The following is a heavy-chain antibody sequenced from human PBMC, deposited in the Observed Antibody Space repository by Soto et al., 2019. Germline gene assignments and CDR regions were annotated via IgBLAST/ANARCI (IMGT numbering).Heavy chain of an antibody. V-gene: IGHV5-10-1*01. Sequence: GESLKISCKGSGYGFAGYWITWVRQKPGKGLEWMGRIDPSDSQTYYSPSFRGHVTISVTKSITTVFLQWSSLRASDTAMYYCARQIYDSDTGPNFQYYFDSWGQGTPVTVSS. CDR2: IDPSDSQT. CDR3: ARQIYDSDTGPNFQYYFDS. J-gene: IGHJ4*02. CDR1: GYGFAGYW. D-gene: IGHD3-22*01.